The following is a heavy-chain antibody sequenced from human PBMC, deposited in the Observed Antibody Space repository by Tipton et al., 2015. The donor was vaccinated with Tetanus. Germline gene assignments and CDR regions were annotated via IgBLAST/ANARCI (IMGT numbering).Heavy chain of an antibody. CDR1: GGTFRTYA. Sequence: QLVQSGAEVKKPGSSVRVSCKTSGGTFRTYAISWVRQAPGQGPEWMGGIFPLYGTANYAPKFQGRVTITADESTGTAYMELSSLSSEDTAVYYCARLDRYCSGGSCYLALDYWGQGTLVTVSS. V-gene: IGHV1-69*01. CDR2: IFPLYGTA. D-gene: IGHD2-15*01. J-gene: IGHJ4*02. CDR3: ARLDRYCSGGSCYLALDY.